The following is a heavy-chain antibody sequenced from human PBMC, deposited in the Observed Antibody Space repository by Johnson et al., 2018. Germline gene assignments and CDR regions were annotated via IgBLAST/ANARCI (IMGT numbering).Heavy chain of an antibody. J-gene: IGHJ6*03. D-gene: IGHD1-26*01. CDR2: ISWNSGSI. V-gene: IGHV3-9*01. CDR3: AKDRGRNYYYMDV. CDR1: GFTFDDYA. Sequence: EVQLVESGGGLVQPGRSLRLSCAASGFTFDDYAIHWVRQAPGKGLEWVSGISWNSGSIGYADSVKGRFTISRDNAKNSLYLQMNSLRPEDTALYYCAKDRGRNYYYMDVWGKGTTVTVSS.